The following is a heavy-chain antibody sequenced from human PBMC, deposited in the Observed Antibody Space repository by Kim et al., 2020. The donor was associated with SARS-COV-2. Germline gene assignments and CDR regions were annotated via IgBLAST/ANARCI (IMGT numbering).Heavy chain of an antibody. V-gene: IGHV4-4*02. Sequence: SETLSLTCAVSGGPISSSNLSSWVRQPPGKGLEWIGGIYHSGSTNYNPSLKSRVTISVDKSKNQFSLKLSSVTAADTAVYYCARAFIHGVIPYWGQGTLGSLSS. CDR2: IYHSGST. J-gene: IGHJ4*02. D-gene: IGHD2-8*01. CDR1: GGPISSSNL. CDR3: ARAFIHGVIPY.